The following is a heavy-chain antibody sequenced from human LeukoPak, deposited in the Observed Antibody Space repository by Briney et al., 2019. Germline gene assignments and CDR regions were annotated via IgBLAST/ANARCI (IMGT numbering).Heavy chain of an antibody. CDR2: ISGSGGTT. CDR1: GFTFSSYP. D-gene: IGHD2-15*01. CDR3: ARVLDSSSSRYQAFPY. J-gene: IGHJ4*02. Sequence: GGSLRLSCAASGFTFSSYPMSWVRQAPGKGLEWVSLISGSGGTTYYADSVKGRFTISRDNSKNTLYLQLNSLRAEDTAVYYCARVLDSSSSRYQAFPYWGQGTLVTVSS. V-gene: IGHV3-23*01.